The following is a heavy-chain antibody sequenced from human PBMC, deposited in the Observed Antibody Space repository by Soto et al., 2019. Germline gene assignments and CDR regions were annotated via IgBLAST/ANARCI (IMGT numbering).Heavy chain of an antibody. CDR3: ARVPGVVVSADDAFDI. CDR2: IYHSGSA. Sequence: QVQLQESGPGLVKPSGTLSLTCAVSGGSVSSSNWWSWVRQSPGKGLEWMGGIYHSGSANYNPSLKSRATISLDKSKSQFSLRLTSVTAADTAVYYCARVPGVVVSADDAFDIWGPGTRVIVSS. CDR1: GGSVSSSNW. V-gene: IGHV4-4*02. J-gene: IGHJ3*02. D-gene: IGHD2-21*02.